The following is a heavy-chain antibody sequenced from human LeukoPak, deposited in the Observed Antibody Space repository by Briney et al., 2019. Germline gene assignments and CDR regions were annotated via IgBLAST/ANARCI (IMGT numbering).Heavy chain of an antibody. Sequence: GGSLRLSCAASGFTFSSYAMSWVRQAPGKGLEWVAFIGYDGSNKWYADSAKGRFTISRDNAKNSLYLQMNSLRAEDTAVYYCARFTDGSATNGMDVWGQGTTVTVSS. J-gene: IGHJ6*02. CDR1: GFTFSSYA. D-gene: IGHD3-10*01. CDR2: IGYDGSNK. V-gene: IGHV3-33*08. CDR3: ARFTDGSATNGMDV.